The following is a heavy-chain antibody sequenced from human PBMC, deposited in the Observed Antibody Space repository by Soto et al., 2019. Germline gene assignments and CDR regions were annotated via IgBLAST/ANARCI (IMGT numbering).Heavy chain of an antibody. D-gene: IGHD2-2*01. V-gene: IGHV4-39*01. CDR2: IYYSGST. CDR1: GGSISSSSYY. Sequence: QLQLQESGPGLVKPSETLSLTCTVSGGSISSSSYYWGWIRQPPGKGLEWIGGIYYSGSTYYNPSLKSRVTISVDTSKNQFSLKLSSATAADTAVYYCARYFISTSCHYYGMDVWGQGTTVTVSS. CDR3: ARYFISTSCHYYGMDV. J-gene: IGHJ6*02.